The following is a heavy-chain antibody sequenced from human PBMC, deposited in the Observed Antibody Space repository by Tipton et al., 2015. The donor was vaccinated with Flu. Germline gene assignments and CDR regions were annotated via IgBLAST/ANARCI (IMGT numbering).Heavy chain of an antibody. Sequence: TLSLTCTIYVDSISSRYYWGWIRQPPGKGLEWIGNIYRTGSTYHNPSLRSRVTMSVDTSNNQFSLKVFSVTAADTAVYYCARVNTAMADYYYYGMDVWGQGTTVTVSS. CDR1: VDSISSRYY. CDR3: ARVNTAMADYYYYGMDV. J-gene: IGHJ6*02. V-gene: IGHV4-38-2*02. D-gene: IGHD5-18*01. CDR2: IYRTGST.